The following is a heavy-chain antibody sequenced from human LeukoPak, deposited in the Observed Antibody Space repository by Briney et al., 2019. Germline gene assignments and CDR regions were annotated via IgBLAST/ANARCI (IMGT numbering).Heavy chain of an antibody. D-gene: IGHD4/OR15-4a*01. Sequence: SVKVSCKASGGSFFNYAINWVRQAPGQGLEWMGGIVPLFGTTTYAQKFQGRVTITADESTTIVSMELSSLTLEAPPIYSCATDDDEYGRVYLRNGGQGTLVTASS. CDR2: IVPLFGTT. CDR3: ATDDDEYGRVYLRN. V-gene: IGHV1-69*13. J-gene: IGHJ4*02. CDR1: GGSFFNYA.